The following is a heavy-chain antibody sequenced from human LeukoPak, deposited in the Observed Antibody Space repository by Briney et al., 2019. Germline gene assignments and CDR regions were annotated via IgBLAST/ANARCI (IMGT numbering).Heavy chain of an antibody. D-gene: IGHD3-10*01. V-gene: IGHV3-23*01. Sequence: GGSLRLSCAASGFTFSSYAMNWVRQAPGKGLEWVSTISGSGGSTHYADSVKGRFTISRDNSKNTLYLQMNSLRAEDTAVYYCARPNYYGSDLDYWGQGTLVTVSS. CDR3: ARPNYYGSDLDY. CDR1: GFTFSSYA. CDR2: ISGSGGST. J-gene: IGHJ4*02.